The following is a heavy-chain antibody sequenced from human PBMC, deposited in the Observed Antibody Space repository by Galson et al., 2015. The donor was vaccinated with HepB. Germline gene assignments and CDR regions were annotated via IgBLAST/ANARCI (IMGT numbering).Heavy chain of an antibody. J-gene: IGHJ3*02. Sequence: LRLSCAASGFTVSSNYMSWVRQAPGKGLEWVSVIYSGGSTYYADSVKGRFTISRDNSKNTLYLQMNSLRAEDTAVYYCARAESYDSSGSYGISAFDIWGQGTMVTVSS. D-gene: IGHD3-22*01. CDR3: ARAESYDSSGSYGISAFDI. V-gene: IGHV3-66*01. CDR1: GFTVSSNY. CDR2: IYSGGST.